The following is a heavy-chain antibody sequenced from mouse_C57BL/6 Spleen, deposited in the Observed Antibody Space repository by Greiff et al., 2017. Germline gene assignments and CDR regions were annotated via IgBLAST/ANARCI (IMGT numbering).Heavy chain of an antibody. CDR3: ESRDFDY. V-gene: IGHV1-55*01. Sequence: QVQLQQPGAELVKPGASVKMSCKASGYTFTSYWITWVRQRPGQGLEWIGDIYPGSGSTNYNEKFKSKATLTVDTSSSPAYMQLSSLTSEDSAVYYCESRDFDYWGQGTTLTVAA. J-gene: IGHJ2*01. CDR1: GYTFTSYW. CDR2: IYPGSGST.